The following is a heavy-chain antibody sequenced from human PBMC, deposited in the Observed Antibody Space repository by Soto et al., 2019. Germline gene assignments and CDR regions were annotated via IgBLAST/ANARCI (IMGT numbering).Heavy chain of an antibody. CDR2: IYYTGTT. Sequence: SGTLALACALCGDSISIKRLDGSLIRQPPGKGLEWIGYIYYTGTTNYNPSLNSRVTISVDTSKNQFSLTVTSVTAADTAVYYCARRIVATETFDYWGQGTLVTVSS. D-gene: IGHD5-12*01. CDR1: GDSISIKRLD. J-gene: IGHJ4*02. V-gene: IGHV4-61*05. CDR3: ARRIVATETFDY.